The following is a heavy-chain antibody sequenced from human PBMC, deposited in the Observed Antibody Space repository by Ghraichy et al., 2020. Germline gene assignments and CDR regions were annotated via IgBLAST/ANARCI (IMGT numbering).Heavy chain of an antibody. J-gene: IGHJ4*02. V-gene: IGHV3-33*08. Sequence: LSLTCAASGFTFSSYAMHWVRQAPGKGLEWVAVIWYDGEKKYYADSVKGRFTISRDNSKNTLYLEMNSVRAEDTAVYYCARNRVSNDFWSGHWDYWGQGTLVTVSS. D-gene: IGHD3-3*01. CDR1: GFTFSSYA. CDR3: ARNRVSNDFWSGHWDY. CDR2: IWYDGEKK.